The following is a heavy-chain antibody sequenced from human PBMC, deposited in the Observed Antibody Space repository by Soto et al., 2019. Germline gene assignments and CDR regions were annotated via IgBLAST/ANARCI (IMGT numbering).Heavy chain of an antibody. D-gene: IGHD3-16*01. CDR3: ARDPWAADY. CDR2: IYSGGST. V-gene: IGHV3-66*01. CDR1: GFTVSTKY. J-gene: IGHJ4*02. Sequence: EVQLVESGGGLVQPGGSLRLSCAASGFTVSTKYMSWVRQAPGKGLEWVSVIYSGGSTFYADSVRGRFTISRDNSKNTVNLHTNSLRALVTAVYYCARDPWAADYWGQGTLVTVCS.